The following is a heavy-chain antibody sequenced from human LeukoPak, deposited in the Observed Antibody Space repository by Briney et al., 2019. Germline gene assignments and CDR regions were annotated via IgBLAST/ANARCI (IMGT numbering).Heavy chain of an antibody. CDR3: ARGDPVQNDPAPDY. V-gene: IGHV4-59*01. Sequence: SETLSLTCTVSGGSISSYYWSWIRQPPGKGLEWIGYIYYSGSTNYNPSLKSRVTISVDTSKNQFSLKLSSVTAADTAVYYCARGDPVQNDPAPDYWGQVTLVTVSS. D-gene: IGHD2/OR15-2a*01. CDR1: GGSISSYY. CDR2: IYYSGST. J-gene: IGHJ4*02.